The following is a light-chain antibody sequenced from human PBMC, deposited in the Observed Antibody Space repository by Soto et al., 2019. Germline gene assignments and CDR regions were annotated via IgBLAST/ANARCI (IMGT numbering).Light chain of an antibody. CDR3: QQYDNLPYT. Sequence: DIQMTQSPSSLSASVGDRVTITCQASQDISNYLNWYQQKPGKAPKLLIYDASNLETGVPSRFSGSGSGTDFTFTISSLQPEDIETYYWQQYDNLPYTFGQGTKLEIK. CDR2: DAS. CDR1: QDISNY. J-gene: IGKJ2*01. V-gene: IGKV1-33*01.